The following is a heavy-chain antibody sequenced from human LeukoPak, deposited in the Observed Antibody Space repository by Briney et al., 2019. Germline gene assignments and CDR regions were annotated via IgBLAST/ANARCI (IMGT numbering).Heavy chain of an antibody. Sequence: GGSLRLSCAASGFTFSSYSMNWVRQAPGKGLEWVSSISSSSSYIYYADSVKGRFTVSRDNAKNSLYLQMNSLRAEDTAVYYCARPAPPGTQNYYFDYWGQGTLVTVSS. J-gene: IGHJ4*02. CDR2: ISSSSSYI. CDR1: GFTFSSYS. CDR3: ARPAPPGTQNYYFDY. D-gene: IGHD1-1*01. V-gene: IGHV3-21*01.